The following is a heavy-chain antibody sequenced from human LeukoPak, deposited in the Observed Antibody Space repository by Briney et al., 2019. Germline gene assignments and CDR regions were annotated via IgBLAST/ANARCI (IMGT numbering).Heavy chain of an antibody. V-gene: IGHV1-18*01. CDR1: GYTFTSYG. D-gene: IGHD1-26*01. J-gene: IGHJ4*02. Sequence: ASGKVSCKASGYTFTSYGISLVRQGHGQGLEWMGWISAYNGNTNYSQKVPGRVTITTDTSRSTAYMELRRLRSDDTAVYYGASYSGSYYYFYYWGQGTLVTVFS. CDR3: ASYSGSYYYFYY. CDR2: ISAYNGNT.